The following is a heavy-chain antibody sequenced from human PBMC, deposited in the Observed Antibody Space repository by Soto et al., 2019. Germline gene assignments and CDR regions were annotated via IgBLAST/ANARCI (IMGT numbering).Heavy chain of an antibody. D-gene: IGHD3-9*01. CDR1: GYSFTSYX. Sequence: SLKISCKGSGYSFTSYXSSWVRQMPGKGLEWMGRIDPSDSYTNYSPSFQGHVTISADKSISTAYLNGRTLKASDTAMYYCARHLSFGYYDILTVPPERWFDPWGQGTLVTVSS. V-gene: IGHV5-10-1*01. J-gene: IGHJ5*02. CDR2: IDPSDSYT. CDR3: ARHLSFGYYDILTVPPERWFDP.